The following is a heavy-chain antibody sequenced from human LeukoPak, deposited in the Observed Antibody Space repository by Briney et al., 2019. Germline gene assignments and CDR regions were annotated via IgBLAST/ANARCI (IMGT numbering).Heavy chain of an antibody. D-gene: IGHD2-21*01. CDR3: ASDVVAYRRGAFDV. Sequence: GGSLRLSCAASGFTFSSYAMSWVRQAPGKGLEWVSAISGSGGSTYYADSVKGRFTISRDNSKNTLYLQMNSLRAEDTAVYYCASDVVAYRRGAFDVWGQGTMVTVSS. CDR1: GFTFSSYA. V-gene: IGHV3-23*01. CDR2: ISGSGGST. J-gene: IGHJ3*01.